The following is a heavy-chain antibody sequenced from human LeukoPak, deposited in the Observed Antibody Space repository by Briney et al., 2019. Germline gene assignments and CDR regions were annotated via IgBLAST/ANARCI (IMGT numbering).Heavy chain of an antibody. V-gene: IGHV3-48*01. J-gene: IGHJ4*02. CDR1: GFTFSSYS. Sequence: RGSLRLSCAASGFTFSSYSMNWVRQAPGKGLEWVSYISSSSSTIYYADSVKGRFTISRDNAKNSLYLQMNSLRAEDTAVYYCARDGYYYDSSGYQVSVFDYWGQGTLVTVSS. D-gene: IGHD3-22*01. CDR2: ISSSSSTI. CDR3: ARDGYYYDSSGYQVSVFDY.